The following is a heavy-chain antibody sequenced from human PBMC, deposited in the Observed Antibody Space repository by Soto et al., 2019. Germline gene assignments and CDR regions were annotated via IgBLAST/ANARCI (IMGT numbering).Heavy chain of an antibody. J-gene: IGHJ4*02. CDR2: ISYDGSNK. CDR3: AKGTWEASGSYGGEFDY. D-gene: IGHD1-26*01. CDR1: GFTFSSYG. Sequence: QVQLVESGGGVVQPGRSLRLSCAASGFTFSSYGMHWVRQAPGKGLEWVAGISYDGSNKYYADSVKGRFTISRDNSKNTLYLQMNSLRAEDTAVYYCAKGTWEASGSYGGEFDYWGQGTLVTVSS. V-gene: IGHV3-30*18.